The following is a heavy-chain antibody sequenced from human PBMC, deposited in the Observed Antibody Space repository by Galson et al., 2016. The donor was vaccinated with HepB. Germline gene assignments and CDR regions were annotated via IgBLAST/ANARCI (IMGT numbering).Heavy chain of an antibody. Sequence: SLRLSCAASGFTFSSYAMTWVRQTPGKGLEWVSAINGSTGNTYYADLVKGRFTISRDKSKNTLYLQMNSLRVDDTAVYYCAKDSTDYYEGSGYYSYFDYWGQGTLVTVSS. D-gene: IGHD3-22*01. CDR3: AKDSTDYYEGSGYYSYFDY. CDR1: GFTFSSYA. V-gene: IGHV3-23*01. CDR2: INGSTGNT. J-gene: IGHJ4*02.